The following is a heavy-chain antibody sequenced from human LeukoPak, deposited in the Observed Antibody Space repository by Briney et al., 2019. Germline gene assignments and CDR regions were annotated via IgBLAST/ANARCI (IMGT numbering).Heavy chain of an antibody. CDR1: GGSISSYYW. CDR2: IYWNDDK. V-gene: IGHV2-5*01. J-gene: IGHJ4*02. CDR3: AHMGFPPFNYYDSSGYYFDY. D-gene: IGHD3-22*01. Sequence: TLSLTCTVSGGSISSYYWSWIRQPPGKALEWLALIYWNDDKRYSPSLKSRLTITKDTSKNQVVLTMTNMDPVDTATYYCAHMGFPPFNYYDSSGYYFDYWGQGTLVTVSS.